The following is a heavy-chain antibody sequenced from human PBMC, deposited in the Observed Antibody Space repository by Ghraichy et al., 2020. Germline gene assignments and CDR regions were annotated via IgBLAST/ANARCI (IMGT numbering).Heavy chain of an antibody. J-gene: IGHJ4*02. D-gene: IGHD3-16*01. CDR3: ARDQAEQRLDY. Sequence: VGQGPGEGREGRSYMGCSGATIHYADSVKGRFTISRDNAKNSLYLQMNGLRAEDTAVYYCARDQAEQRLDYWGQGTLVTVSS. V-gene: IGHV3-48*01. CDR2: MGCSGATI.